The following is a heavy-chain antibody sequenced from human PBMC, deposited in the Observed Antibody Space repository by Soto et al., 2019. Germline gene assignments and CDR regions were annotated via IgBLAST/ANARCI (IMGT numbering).Heavy chain of an antibody. D-gene: IGHD3-3*02. J-gene: IGHJ4*02. CDR2: IGPESGAT. V-gene: IGHV1-2*02. CDR1: GYTFTGHY. CDR3: GRGRSGQIVIFY. Sequence: ASVKVSCKASGYTFTGHYIHWVRQAPEPGPEWIGEIGPESGATRYAEKFQGRVTMTLDTSITTVYMELKNLSPDDTAVYYCGRGRSGQIVIFYWGQGTPVTVSS.